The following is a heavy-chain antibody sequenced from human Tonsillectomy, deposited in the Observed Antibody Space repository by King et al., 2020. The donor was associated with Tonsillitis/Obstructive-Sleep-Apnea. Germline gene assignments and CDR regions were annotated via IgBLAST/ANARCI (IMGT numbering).Heavy chain of an antibody. Sequence: QLQESGPGLVKPSETLSLTCTVSGGSISSYYWSWIRQPPGKGLEWIGYIYYSGSTNYNPSLKSRVTISVDTSKNQFSLKLSSVTAADTALYYCARDPGIAAAGRYYFDYWGQRTLVTVSS. J-gene: IGHJ4*02. D-gene: IGHD6-13*01. CDR2: IYYSGST. CDR3: ARDPGIAAAGRYYFDY. V-gene: IGHV4-59*01. CDR1: GGSISSYY.